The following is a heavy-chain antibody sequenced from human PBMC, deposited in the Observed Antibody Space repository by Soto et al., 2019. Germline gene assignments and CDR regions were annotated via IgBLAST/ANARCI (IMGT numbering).Heavy chain of an antibody. CDR3: ARVPDR. Sequence: SETLSLTCAVSGGSINSGGYSWSWVRQPPGKGLEWIGYIYHSGSTYYNPSLKSRVTISVDRSKNQFSLRLSSVTAADTAVYYCARVPDRWGQGTLVTV. CDR2: IYHSGST. CDR1: GGSINSGGYS. V-gene: IGHV4-30-2*01. J-gene: IGHJ5*02.